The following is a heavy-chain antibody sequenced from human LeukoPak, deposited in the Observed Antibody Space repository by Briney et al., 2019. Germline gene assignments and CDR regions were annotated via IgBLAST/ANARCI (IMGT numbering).Heavy chain of an antibody. CDR3: ARQKREGSGSYYRFLPFDI. Sequence: GESLKISCKGSGYSFTSYWISWVRQMPGKGLEWMGRIDPSDSYTNYSPSFQGHVTISADKSISTAYLQWSSLKASDTAMYYCARQKREGSGSYYRFLPFDIWGQGTMVTVSS. D-gene: IGHD3-10*01. J-gene: IGHJ3*02. V-gene: IGHV5-10-1*01. CDR1: GYSFTSYW. CDR2: IDPSDSYT.